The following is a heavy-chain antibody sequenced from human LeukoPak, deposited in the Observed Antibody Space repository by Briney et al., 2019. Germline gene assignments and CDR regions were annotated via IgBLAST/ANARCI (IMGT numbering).Heavy chain of an antibody. CDR3: ARDRPNYYDSSGYYSSDAFDI. CDR1: GGSISSSSYY. CDR2: IYYSGST. Sequence: NPSETLSLTCTVSGGSISSSSYYWGWIRQPPGKGLEWIGSIYYSGSTYYNPSLKSRVAISVDTSKNQFSLKLSSVTAADAAVYYCARDRPNYYDSSGYYSSDAFDIWGQGTMVTVSS. V-gene: IGHV4-39*07. J-gene: IGHJ3*02. D-gene: IGHD3-22*01.